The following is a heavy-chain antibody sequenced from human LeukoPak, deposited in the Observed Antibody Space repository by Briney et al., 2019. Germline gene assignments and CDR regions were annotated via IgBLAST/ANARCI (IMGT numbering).Heavy chain of an antibody. CDR2: IRNSGAGGGT. J-gene: IGHJ3*02. Sequence: GGSLRLSCAASGFTFSNFAMSWVRQAPGKGLEWVSAIRNSGAGGGTFYADSVKGRFTISRDNSKNTLYLQMNSLRAEDTAVYYCARDRRVGPDAFDIWGQGTMVTVSS. V-gene: IGHV3-23*01. CDR3: ARDRRVGPDAFDI. CDR1: GFTFSNFA.